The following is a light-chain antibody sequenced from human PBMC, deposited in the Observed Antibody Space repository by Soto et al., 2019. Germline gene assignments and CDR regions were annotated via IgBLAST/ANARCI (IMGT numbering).Light chain of an antibody. CDR1: SSNIGSNT. V-gene: IGLV1-44*01. J-gene: IGLJ3*02. Sequence: QSVLTQPPSASGTPGQRVTISCSGSSSNIGSNTVNWYQQLPGTAPKLLIYSNNQRPSGVPDRFSGSKSGTSAALAISGLQSEDEADYYWAAWDDSLNAWVFGGGTKLTVL. CDR3: AAWDDSLNAWV. CDR2: SNN.